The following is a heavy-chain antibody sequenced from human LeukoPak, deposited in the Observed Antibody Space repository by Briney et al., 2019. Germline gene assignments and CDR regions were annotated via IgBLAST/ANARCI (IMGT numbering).Heavy chain of an antibody. CDR1: GGSISSHY. V-gene: IGHV4-59*11. CDR2: IYYSGST. D-gene: IGHD2-21*01. J-gene: IGHJ6*03. CDR3: ARGVTPYSYMDV. Sequence: SETLSLTCTVSGGSISSHYWSWIRQPPREGLEWIGYIYYSGSTNYNPSLKSRVTISVDTSKNQFSLKLSSVTAADTAVYYCARGVTPYSYMDVWGKGTTVTVSS.